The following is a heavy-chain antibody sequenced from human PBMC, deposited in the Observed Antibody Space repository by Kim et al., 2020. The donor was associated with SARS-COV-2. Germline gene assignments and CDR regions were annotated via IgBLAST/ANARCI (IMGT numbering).Heavy chain of an antibody. V-gene: IGHV3-30*18. D-gene: IGHD3-10*01. Sequence: GGSLRLSCAASGFTFSSYGMHWVRQAPGKGLEWVAVISYDGSNKYYADSVKGRFTISRDNSKNTLYLQMNSLRAEDTAVYYCAKDGELWFGELLRHTAYYYYYMDVWGKGTTVTVSS. CDR2: ISYDGSNK. CDR1: GFTFSSYG. J-gene: IGHJ6*03. CDR3: AKDGELWFGELLRHTAYYYYYMDV.